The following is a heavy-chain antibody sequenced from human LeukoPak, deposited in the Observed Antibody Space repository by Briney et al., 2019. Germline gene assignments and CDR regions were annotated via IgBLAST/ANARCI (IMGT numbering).Heavy chain of an antibody. CDR1: GFTFSNCG. V-gene: IGHV3-33*01. Sequence: HPATSLRLSCAASGFTFSNCGMHWVRQAPGKGLEWVALIWFDGTNKYYADSVKGRFIISRDNSNNTLYLQMNSLRVEDTAVYYCARQTTVATDCWGQGTLVTVSS. CDR2: IWFDGTNK. D-gene: IGHD4-23*01. J-gene: IGHJ4*02. CDR3: ARQTTVATDC.